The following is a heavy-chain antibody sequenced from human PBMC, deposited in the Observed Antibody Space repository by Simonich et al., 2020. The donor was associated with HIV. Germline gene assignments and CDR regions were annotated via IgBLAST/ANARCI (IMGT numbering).Heavy chain of an antibody. CDR1: GHTLTELS. Sequence: QVQLVQSGAEVKKPGASVKVSCKVFGHTLTELSMHWVRQAPGKGLEWMGGFDPEVGETIYSQKFQGRVTMTEDTSTDTAYMELSRLRSDDTAFYYCATHGPGSYSSALDIWGQGTRVTVSS. J-gene: IGHJ3*02. V-gene: IGHV1-24*01. CDR2: FDPEVGET. CDR3: ATHGPGSYSSALDI. D-gene: IGHD1-26*01.